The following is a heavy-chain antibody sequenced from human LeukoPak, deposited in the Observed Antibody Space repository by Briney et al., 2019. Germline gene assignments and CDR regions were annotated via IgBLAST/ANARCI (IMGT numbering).Heavy chain of an antibody. J-gene: IGHJ5*02. CDR2: IIDIFGTA. V-gene: IGHV1-69*06. CDR3: ARAPVDDLNWFDP. D-gene: IGHD1-1*01. CDR1: GGTFSSYA. Sequence: SVKVSCKASGGTFSSYAISWVRQSPGQGLEWVGGIIDIFGTANYAQKFQGRVTITADKSTSTAYMELSSLRSEDTAVYYCARAPVDDLNWFDPWGQGTLVTVSS.